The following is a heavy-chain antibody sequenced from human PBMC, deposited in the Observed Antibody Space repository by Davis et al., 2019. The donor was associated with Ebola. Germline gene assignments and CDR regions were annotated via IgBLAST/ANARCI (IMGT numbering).Heavy chain of an antibody. D-gene: IGHD6-19*01. CDR1: GYTFTSYG. CDR3: ARDRGGGLYSSGWNDY. Sequence: ASVKVSCKASGYTFTSYGISWVRQAPGQGLEWMGWISAYNGNTNYAQKLQGRVTMTTDTSTSTAYMELSSLRSEDTAVYYCARDRGGGLYSSGWNDYWGQGTLATVSS. V-gene: IGHV1-18*01. J-gene: IGHJ4*02. CDR2: ISAYNGNT.